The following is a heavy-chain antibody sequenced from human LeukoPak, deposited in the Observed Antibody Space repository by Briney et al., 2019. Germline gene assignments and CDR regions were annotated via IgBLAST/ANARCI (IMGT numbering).Heavy chain of an antibody. D-gene: IGHD4-23*01. CDR2: ISGSAHKI. Sequence: GGSLRLSCVASGITLSNYAVSWVRQAPDKGLDWVSVISGSAHKIRYADSVKGRFTISRDNGKNTLFLQMNSLRAEDAAVYYCVRGNDYGGPHYWGQGTLVTVSS. CDR1: GITLSNYA. V-gene: IGHV3-23*01. J-gene: IGHJ4*02. CDR3: VRGNDYGGPHY.